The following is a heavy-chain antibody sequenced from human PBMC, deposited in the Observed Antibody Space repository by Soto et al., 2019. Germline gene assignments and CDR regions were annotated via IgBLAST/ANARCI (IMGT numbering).Heavy chain of an antibody. Sequence: EVPLLESGGGLVQPGGSLRLSCAASGFTFSSYAMSWVRQAPGKGLEWVSAISGSGGSTYYADSVKGRFTISRDNSKNTLYLQMNSLRAEDTAVYYCATPLSNYDYVWGSYRYTGYFDYWGQGTLVTVSS. CDR1: GFTFSSYA. V-gene: IGHV3-23*01. J-gene: IGHJ4*02. D-gene: IGHD3-16*02. CDR3: ATPLSNYDYVWGSYRYTGYFDY. CDR2: ISGSGGST.